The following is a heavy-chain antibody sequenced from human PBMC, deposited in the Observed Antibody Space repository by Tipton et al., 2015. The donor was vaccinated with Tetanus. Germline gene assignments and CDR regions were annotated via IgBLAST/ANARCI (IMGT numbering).Heavy chain of an antibody. D-gene: IGHD6-25*01. Sequence: TLSLTCSVSGGSLFSGSFYWAWIRQPPGQGLEWIGNIYYNGNTYYLSSLKSRVTISADTSKNQFSLSLRSVTAADTAVYYCARQADNWFDPWGQGALVTVSS. J-gene: IGHJ5*02. CDR3: ARQADNWFDP. CDR2: IYYNGNT. V-gene: IGHV4-39*01. CDR1: GGSLFSGSFY.